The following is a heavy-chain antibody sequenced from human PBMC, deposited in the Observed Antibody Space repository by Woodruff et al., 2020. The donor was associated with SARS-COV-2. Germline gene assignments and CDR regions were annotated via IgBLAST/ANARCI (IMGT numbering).Heavy chain of an antibody. CDR2: LYYSGST. D-gene: IGHD3-10*01. V-gene: IGHV4-39*02. CDR3: ARDSFGSGSYWVAPPTL. Sequence: KGLEWIGSLYYSGSTYYNPSLKSRVTISVDTSKNQFSLKLSSVTAADTAVYYCARDSFGSGSYWVAPPTLWGQGTLVTVSS. J-gene: IGHJ4*02.